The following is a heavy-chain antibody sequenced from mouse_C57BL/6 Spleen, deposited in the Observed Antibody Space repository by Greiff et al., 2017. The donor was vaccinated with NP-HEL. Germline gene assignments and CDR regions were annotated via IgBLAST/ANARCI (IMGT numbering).Heavy chain of an antibody. D-gene: IGHD2-4*01. CDR3: ARAIYYDYDEVSFAY. CDR2: ISGGGGNT. J-gene: IGHJ3*01. V-gene: IGHV5-9*01. Sequence: EVKLVESGGGLVKPGGSLKLSCAASGFTFSSYTMSWVRQTPEKRLEWVATISGGGGNTYYPDSVKGRFTISRDNAKNTLYLQMSSLRSEDTALYYCARAIYYDYDEVSFAYWGQGTLVTVSA. CDR1: GFTFSSYT.